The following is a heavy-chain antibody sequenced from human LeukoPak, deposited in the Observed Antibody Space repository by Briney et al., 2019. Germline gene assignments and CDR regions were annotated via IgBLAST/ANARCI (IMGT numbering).Heavy chain of an antibody. Sequence: GGSLRLSCSASGFTFSDYAITWVRQAPGKGLEWVSYISTGSSTIFYADSVKGRFTISRDNAKNSLYLQMNSLRDEDTAIYYCARGLTRGFDSWGQGTLVAVSS. V-gene: IGHV3-48*02. CDR2: ISTGSSTI. D-gene: IGHD2-21*01. CDR3: ARGLTRGFDS. J-gene: IGHJ4*02. CDR1: GFTFSDYA.